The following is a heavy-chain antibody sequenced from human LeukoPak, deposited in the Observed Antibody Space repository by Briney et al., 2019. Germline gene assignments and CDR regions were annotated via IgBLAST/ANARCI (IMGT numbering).Heavy chain of an antibody. Sequence: GASVKVSCKASGYTFTGYYMHWVRQAPGQGLESMGWINPNSGGTNYAQKFQGRVTMTRDTSISTAYMELSRLRSDDTAVYYCARVIVSVYYYDSSGYPFDYWGQGTLVTVSS. CDR3: ARVIVSVYYYDSSGYPFDY. V-gene: IGHV1-2*02. D-gene: IGHD3-22*01. J-gene: IGHJ4*02. CDR1: GYTFTGYY. CDR2: INPNSGGT.